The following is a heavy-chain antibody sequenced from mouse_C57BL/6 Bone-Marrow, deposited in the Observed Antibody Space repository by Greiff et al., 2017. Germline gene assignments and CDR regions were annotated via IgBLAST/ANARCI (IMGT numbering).Heavy chain of an antibody. CDR1: GYSITSGYY. CDR2: ISYDGSN. J-gene: IGHJ3*01. CDR3: ARGGYDYAWFAY. Sequence: EVQRVESGPGLVKPSQSLSLTCSVTGYSITSGYYWNWIRQFPGNKLEWMGYISYDGSNNYNPSLKNRISITRDTSKNQFFLKLNSVTTEDTATYYCARGGYDYAWFAYWGQGTLVTVSA. D-gene: IGHD2-4*01. V-gene: IGHV3-6*01.